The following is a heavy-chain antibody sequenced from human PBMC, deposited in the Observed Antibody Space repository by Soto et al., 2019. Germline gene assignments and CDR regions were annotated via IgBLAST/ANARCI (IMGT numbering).Heavy chain of an antibody. V-gene: IGHV1-8*01. CDR1: GYSFTNNG. CDR3: ARMETFGSLNWFDP. J-gene: IGHJ5*02. CDR2: MNPGSGDT. Sequence: GASVKVSCKASGYSFTNNGVSWVRQATGQGLEWMGWMNPGSGDTGYAQKFQGRVTMTRDISIATAYMELSSLRSDDTAIYYCARMETFGSLNWFDPWGQGTLVIVSS. D-gene: IGHD3-16*01.